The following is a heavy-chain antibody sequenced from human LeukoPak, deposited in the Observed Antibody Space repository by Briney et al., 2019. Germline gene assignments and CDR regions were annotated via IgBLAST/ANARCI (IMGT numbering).Heavy chain of an antibody. Sequence: GGSLRLSCAGSGFTFSSYWMHWVRQAPGKGLVWVSRINSGGSSTRYTDSVKGRLTLSRDHAKHTLYLRINSRRAEDTCVYDRARDYVCRSDRPPAYRGQGTLVTVSS. D-gene: IGHD3-16*02. V-gene: IGHV3-74*01. CDR1: GFTFSSYW. CDR2: INSGGSST. J-gene: IGHJ4*02. CDR3: ARDYVCRSDRPPAY.